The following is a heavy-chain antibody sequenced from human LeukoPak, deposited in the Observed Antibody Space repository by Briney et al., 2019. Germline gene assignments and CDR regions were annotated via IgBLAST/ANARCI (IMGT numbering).Heavy chain of an antibody. CDR3: ARSIVVVPAAIGWFDP. CDR1: GGTFSSYA. J-gene: IGHJ5*02. V-gene: IGHV1-69*05. CDR2: IIPIFGTA. D-gene: IGHD2-2*02. Sequence: SVKVSCKASGGTFSSYAISWVRQAPGQGLEWMGGIIPIFGTANYAQKFRGRVTITTDESTSTAYMELSSLRSEDTAVYYCARSIVVVPAAIGWFDPWGQGTLVTVSS.